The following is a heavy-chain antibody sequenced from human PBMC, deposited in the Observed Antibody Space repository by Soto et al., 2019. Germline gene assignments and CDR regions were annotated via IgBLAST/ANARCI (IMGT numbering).Heavy chain of an antibody. D-gene: IGHD4-17*01. CDR3: ATALTPYGDYGRVHDFDY. Sequence: ASVKVSCKVSGYTLTELSMHWVRQAPGKGLEWMGGFDPEDGETIYAQKFQGRVTMTEDTSTDTAYMELSSLRSEDTAVYYCATALTPYGDYGRVHDFDYWGQGTLVTVSS. V-gene: IGHV1-24*01. CDR1: GYTLTELS. J-gene: IGHJ4*02. CDR2: FDPEDGET.